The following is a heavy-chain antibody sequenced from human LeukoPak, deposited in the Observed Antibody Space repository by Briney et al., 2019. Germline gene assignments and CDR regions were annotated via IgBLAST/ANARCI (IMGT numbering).Heavy chain of an antibody. Sequence: PSETLSLTCTVSGGSISSYHWSWIRQPPGKGLEWIGYIYTSGSTNYNPSLKSRVTISVDTSKNQFSLKLSSVTAADTAVYYCARHTDFWSGYYTGKNWFDPWGQGTLVTVSS. CDR2: IYTSGST. CDR1: GGSISSYH. J-gene: IGHJ5*02. D-gene: IGHD3-3*01. V-gene: IGHV4-4*09. CDR3: ARHTDFWSGYYTGKNWFDP.